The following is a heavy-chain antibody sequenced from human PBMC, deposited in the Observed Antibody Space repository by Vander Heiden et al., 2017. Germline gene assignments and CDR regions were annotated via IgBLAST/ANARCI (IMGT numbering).Heavy chain of an antibody. CDR2: IIPILSIA. J-gene: IGHJ4*02. D-gene: IGHD3-9*01. CDR1: GSTFRSYA. CDR3: ARKYYYILTGYYTGNFDY. Sequence: VKLVQSGAAAKKPRSSVKVSCNAAGSTFRSYASSWVRQAPVQVLEWREVIIPILSIANYAQKFQGRVTITADKSTSTAYMELSSLRSEDTAVFYCARKYYYILTGYYTGNFDYWGQITLVTVSS. V-gene: IGHV1-69*10.